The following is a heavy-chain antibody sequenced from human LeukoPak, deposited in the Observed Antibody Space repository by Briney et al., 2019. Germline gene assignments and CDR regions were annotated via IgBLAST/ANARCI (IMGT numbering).Heavy chain of an antibody. CDR3: ARVVARSSGCLSY. CDR2: INPNSGGT. D-gene: IGHD6-19*01. Sequence: GASVKVFCKASGYTFTSYYMHWVRQAPGQGLEWMGWINPNSGGTNYAQKFQGRVTMTRDTSISTAYMELSRLRSDDTAVYYCARVVARSSGCLSYWGQGTLVTVSS. J-gene: IGHJ4*02. V-gene: IGHV1-2*02. CDR1: GYTFTSYY.